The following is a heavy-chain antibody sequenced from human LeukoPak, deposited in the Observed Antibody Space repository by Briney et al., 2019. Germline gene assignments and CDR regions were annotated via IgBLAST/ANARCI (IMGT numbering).Heavy chain of an antibody. CDR1: GGSISSGSYY. V-gene: IGHV4-61*02. D-gene: IGHD6-19*01. CDR3: AGMSDGYSSGWYLGYYLDY. CDR2: IYTSGST. J-gene: IGHJ4*02. Sequence: SETLSLTCTVSGGSISSGSYYWSWIRQPAGKGLEWIGRIYTSGSTNYNPSLKSRVTISVDTSKNQFSLKLSSVTAADTAVYYCAGMSDGYSSGWYLGYYLDYRGQGTLVTVSS.